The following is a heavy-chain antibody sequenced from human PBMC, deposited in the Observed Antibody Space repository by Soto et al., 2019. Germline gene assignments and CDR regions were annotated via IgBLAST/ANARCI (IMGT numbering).Heavy chain of an antibody. D-gene: IGHD5-18*01. V-gene: IGHV4-39*01. Sequence: PDTLTLTCTVSGGSISSSSYNWVWIRLPPGKRLVWIGSIYYSRSTYYNPPLKSRVTISVDTSKNQFSLKLSSVTAADTAVYYCARHLGSVGYSYGLFDYWGQGTLVT. CDR1: GGSISSSSYN. CDR2: IYYSRST. J-gene: IGHJ4*02. CDR3: ARHLGSVGYSYGLFDY.